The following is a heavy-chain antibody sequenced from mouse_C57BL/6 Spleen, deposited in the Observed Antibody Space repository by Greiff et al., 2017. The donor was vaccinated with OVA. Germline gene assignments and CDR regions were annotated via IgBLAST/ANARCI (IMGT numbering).Heavy chain of an antibody. D-gene: IGHD1-1*02. J-gene: IGHJ2*01. CDR1: GFTFSDYY. Sequence: EVMLVESEGGLVQPGSSMKLSCTASGFTFSDYYMAWVRQVPEKGLEWVANINYDGSSTYYLDSLKSRFIISRDNAKNILYLQMSSLKSEDTATYYCARDGVATGYFDYWGQGTTLTVSS. CDR2: INYDGSST. V-gene: IGHV5-16*01. CDR3: ARDGVATGYFDY.